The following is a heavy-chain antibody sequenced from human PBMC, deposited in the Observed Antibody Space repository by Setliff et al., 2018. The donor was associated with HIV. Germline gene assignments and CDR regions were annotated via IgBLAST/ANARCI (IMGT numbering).Heavy chain of an antibody. D-gene: IGHD5-18*01. Sequence: SETLSLTCTVSGGSISSGGYYWSWIRQHPEKGLEWIGYVYYNGDTYCNPSLKSRVTLSVDTSKNQFSLNLSSVTAADTAVYYCARRGAAMVLNWFDPWGQGTLVTVSS. CDR2: VYYNGDT. CDR3: ARRGAAMVLNWFDP. J-gene: IGHJ5*02. CDR1: GGSISSGGYY. V-gene: IGHV4-31*03.